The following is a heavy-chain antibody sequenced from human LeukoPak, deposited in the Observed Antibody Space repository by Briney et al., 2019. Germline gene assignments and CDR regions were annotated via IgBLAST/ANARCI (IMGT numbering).Heavy chain of an antibody. CDR3: ARDRSVDTAMVVPYNWFDP. J-gene: IGHJ5*02. CDR1: GGTFSSYA. CDR2: IIPIFGTA. V-gene: IGHV1-69*13. Sequence: ASVKVSCKASGGTFSSYAISWVRQAPGQGLEWMGGIIPIFGTANYAQKFQGRVTITADESTSTAYMELSSLRSEDTAVYYCARDRSVDTAMVVPYNWFDPWGQGTLVTVSS. D-gene: IGHD5-18*01.